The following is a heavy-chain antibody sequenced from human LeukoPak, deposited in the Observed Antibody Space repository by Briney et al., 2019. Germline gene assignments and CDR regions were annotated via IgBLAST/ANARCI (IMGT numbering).Heavy chain of an antibody. D-gene: IGHD3-10*01. Sequence: GGSPGLSCAASGFTFSSYSMHWVRQAPGKGLEWVAVISYDGSNKYYADSVKGRFTISRDNSKNTLYLQMNSLRAEDTAVYYCARFSVLLWFGEFRVDYWGQGTLVTVSS. V-gene: IGHV3-30-3*01. CDR3: ARFSVLLWFGEFRVDY. J-gene: IGHJ4*02. CDR1: GFTFSSYS. CDR2: ISYDGSNK.